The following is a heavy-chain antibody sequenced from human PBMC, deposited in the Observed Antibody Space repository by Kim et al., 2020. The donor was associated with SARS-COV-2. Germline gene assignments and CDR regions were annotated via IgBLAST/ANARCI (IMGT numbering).Heavy chain of an antibody. CDR1: GYTFTSYY. CDR2: INPSGGST. V-gene: IGHV1-46*01. J-gene: IGHJ4*02. CDR3: ARVWATNYYDSSGWVPFDY. D-gene: IGHD3-22*01. Sequence: ASVKVSCKASGYTFTSYYMHWVRQAPGQGLEWMGIINPSGGSTSYAQKFQGRVTMTRDTSTSTVYMELSSLRSEDTAVYYCARVWATNYYDSSGWVPFDYWGQGTLVTVSS.